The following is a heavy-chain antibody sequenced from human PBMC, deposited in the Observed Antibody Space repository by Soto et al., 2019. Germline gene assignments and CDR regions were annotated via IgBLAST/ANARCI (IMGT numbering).Heavy chain of an antibody. V-gene: IGHV4-39*01. J-gene: IGHJ4*02. CDR3: ARRLYYFDY. CDR2: IYYSGST. Sequence: SETLSLTCTVSGGSISSSSYYWGWIRQPPGKGLEWIGSIYYSGSTYYNPSLKSRVTISVDTSKNQFSLKLSSVTAADTAVYYCARRLYYFDYWGQGTLVTVSS. CDR1: GGSISSSSYY.